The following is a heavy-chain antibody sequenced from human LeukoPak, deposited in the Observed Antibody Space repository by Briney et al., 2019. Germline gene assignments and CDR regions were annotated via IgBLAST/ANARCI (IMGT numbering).Heavy chain of an antibody. V-gene: IGHV1-46*01. CDR2: INPSGGST. D-gene: IGHD2-2*02. Sequence: PRASVKVSCKASGYTFTSYGISWVRQAPGEGLEWMGIINPSGGSTSYAQKFQGRVTMTRDMSTSTVYMELSSLRSEDTAVYYCARVAAEVVGVPGAIGFGWLRRDYYYMDVWGKGTTVTVSS. CDR3: ARVAAEVVGVPGAIGFGWLRRDYYYMDV. CDR1: GYTFTSYG. J-gene: IGHJ6*03.